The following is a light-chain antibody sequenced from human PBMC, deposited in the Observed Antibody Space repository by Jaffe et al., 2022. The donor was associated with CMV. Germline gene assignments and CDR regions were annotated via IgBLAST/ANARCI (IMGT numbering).Light chain of an antibody. J-gene: IGLJ2*01. Sequence: QSALTQPASVSGSPGQSITISCTGTGSDVGGYDYVSWYQQHPGKAPKLILYDVSNRPSGVSNRFSGSKSGNTASLTISGLQAEDEADYYCSSYRNTRTLDGLFGGGTKLTVL. V-gene: IGLV2-14*03. CDR2: DVS. CDR1: GSDVGGYDY. CDR3: SSYRNTRTLDGL.